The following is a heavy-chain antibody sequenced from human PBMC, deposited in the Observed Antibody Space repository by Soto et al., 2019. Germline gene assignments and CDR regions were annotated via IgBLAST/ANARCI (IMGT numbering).Heavy chain of an antibody. CDR1: GFTFSSYS. J-gene: IGHJ4*02. Sequence: GESLKISCAASGFTFSSYSMSWVRQAPGKGLEWVSAISGSGGSTYYADSVKGRFTISRDNSKNTLYLQMNSLRAEGTAVYYCAKSGGYSSSWYFDYWGQGTLVTVSS. CDR3: AKSGGYSSSWYFDY. D-gene: IGHD6-13*01. V-gene: IGHV3-23*01. CDR2: ISGSGGST.